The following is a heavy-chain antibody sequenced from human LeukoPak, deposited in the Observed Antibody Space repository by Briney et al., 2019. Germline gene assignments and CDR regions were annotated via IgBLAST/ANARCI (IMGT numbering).Heavy chain of an antibody. CDR3: ARDFVVVPAAMSLYY. J-gene: IGHJ4*02. Sequence: GGSLRLSCAASGFTFSSYWMSWVRQAPGKGLEWVANIKQDGSEKYYVDSVKGRFTISRDNAKNSLYLQMNSLRDEDTAVYYCARDFVVVPAAMSLYYWGQGTLSPSPQ. CDR2: IKQDGSEK. D-gene: IGHD2-2*01. CDR1: GFTFSSYW. V-gene: IGHV3-7*01.